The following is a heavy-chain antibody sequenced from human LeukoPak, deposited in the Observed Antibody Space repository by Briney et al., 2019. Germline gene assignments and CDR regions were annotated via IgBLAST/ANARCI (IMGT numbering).Heavy chain of an antibody. V-gene: IGHV1-69*05. CDR2: IIPIFGTA. CDR1: GGTFSSYA. J-gene: IGHJ5*02. Sequence: ASVKVSCKASGGTFSSYAISWVRQAPGQGLEWMGGIIPIFGTANYAQKFQGRVTITTDESTSTASIELRSLRFDDTAVYYCARDFAWGSGGAPIDDNWLDPWGQGTLVTVSS. D-gene: IGHD7-27*01. CDR3: ARDFAWGSGGAPIDDNWLDP.